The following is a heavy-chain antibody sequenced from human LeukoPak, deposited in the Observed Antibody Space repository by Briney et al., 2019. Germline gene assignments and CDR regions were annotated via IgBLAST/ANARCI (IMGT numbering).Heavy chain of an antibody. CDR3: ARPLAVSSSWYYFDY. V-gene: IGHV1-3*01. CDR1: GYTFTSYA. CDR2: INAGNGNT. D-gene: IGHD6-13*01. J-gene: IGHJ4*02. Sequence: ASVKVSCKASGYTFTSYAMHWVRQAPGQRLEWMGWINAGNGNTKYSQKFQGRVTITRDTSASTAYKELSSLRSEDTAVYYCARPLAVSSSWYYFDYWGQGTLVTVSS.